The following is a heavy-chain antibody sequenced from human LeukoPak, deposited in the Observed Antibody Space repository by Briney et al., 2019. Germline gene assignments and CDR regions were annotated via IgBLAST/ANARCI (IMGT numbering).Heavy chain of an antibody. V-gene: IGHV3-48*03. CDR1: GFTFSSYE. J-gene: IGHJ5*02. D-gene: IGHD2-2*01. CDR2: ISSSGSTI. CDR3: AREVYCSSTGCYGSWFDP. Sequence: GGSLRLSCAASGFTFSSYEMNWVRQAPGKGLEWVSYISSSGSTIHYADSVKGRFTISRDNAKNSLYLQMNSLRAEDTAVYYCAREVYCSSTGCYGSWFDPWGQGTLVTVSS.